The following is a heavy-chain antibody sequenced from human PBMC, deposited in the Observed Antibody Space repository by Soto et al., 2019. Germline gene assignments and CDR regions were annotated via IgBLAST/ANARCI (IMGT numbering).Heavy chain of an antibody. CDR2: ISGSGGST. D-gene: IGHD2-15*01. CDR3: AKDRETNKYCSGGSCYYFDY. CDR1: GFTFSSYA. J-gene: IGHJ4*02. V-gene: IGHV3-23*01. Sequence: EVQLLESGGGLVQPGGSLRLSCAASGFTFSSYAMSWVRQAPGKGLEWVSAISGSGGSTYYADSVKGRFTISRDNSKNTLYLQMNRLRAEDTAVYYCAKDRETNKYCSGGSCYYFDYWGQGTLVTVSS.